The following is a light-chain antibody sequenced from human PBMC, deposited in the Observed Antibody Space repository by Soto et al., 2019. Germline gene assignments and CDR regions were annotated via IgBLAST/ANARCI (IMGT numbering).Light chain of an antibody. Sequence: EIVMTQSPATLSVSPGERATLSCRASQSVSTNVAWYQQKPRQGPRLLIYGASTRATGIPARFSGSVSGTDFTLTISSLQSEDFAIYYCQQYNIWPRAFGQGTKVEIK. CDR2: GAS. CDR1: QSVSTN. V-gene: IGKV3-15*01. CDR3: QQYNIWPRA. J-gene: IGKJ1*01.